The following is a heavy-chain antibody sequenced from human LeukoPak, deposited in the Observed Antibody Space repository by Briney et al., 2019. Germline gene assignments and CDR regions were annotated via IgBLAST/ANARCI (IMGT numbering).Heavy chain of an antibody. CDR2: INHSGST. V-gene: IGHV4-34*01. Sequence: SETLSLTCTVSGGSISSYYWSWIRQPPGKGLEWIGEINHSGSTNYNPSLKSRVTISVDTSKNQFSLKLSSVTAADTAVYYCARGRYIGSYFDYWGQGTLVTVSS. D-gene: IGHD1-26*01. J-gene: IGHJ4*02. CDR3: ARGRYIGSYFDY. CDR1: GGSISSYY.